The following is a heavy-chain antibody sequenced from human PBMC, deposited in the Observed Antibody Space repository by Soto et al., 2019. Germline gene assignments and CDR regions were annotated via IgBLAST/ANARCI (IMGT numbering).Heavy chain of an antibody. CDR2: ISHDGNNK. CDR3: ARPRTGKELDRLLRVPLDY. V-gene: IGHV3-30*03. J-gene: IGHJ4*02. CDR1: GFRFSIYG. D-gene: IGHD1-26*01. Sequence: QVQLVESGGGVVQPGRSLGLSCAASGFRFSIYGMHWVRQAPGKGLEWVAVISHDGNNKHYGDSVKGRFTISRDNSKNPLALEMNSLGTDAPAVSFCARPRTGKELDRLLRVPLDYRGQGTRVTGSS.